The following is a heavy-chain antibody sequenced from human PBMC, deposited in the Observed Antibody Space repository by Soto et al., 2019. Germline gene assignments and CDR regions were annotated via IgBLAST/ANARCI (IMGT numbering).Heavy chain of an antibody. V-gene: IGHV1-46*01. CDR1: GYTFTSYY. Sequence: GASVKVSCKASGYTFTSYYMHWVRQAPGQGLEWMGIINPSGGSTSYAQKFQGRVTMTRDTSTSTVYMELSSLRSEDTAVYYCATITMVRGARPWGQGTLVTVSS. J-gene: IGHJ5*02. CDR3: ATITMVRGARP. CDR2: INPSGGST. D-gene: IGHD3-10*01.